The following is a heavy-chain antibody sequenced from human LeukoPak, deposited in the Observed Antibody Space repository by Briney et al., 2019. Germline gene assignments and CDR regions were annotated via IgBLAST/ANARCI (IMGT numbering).Heavy chain of an antibody. D-gene: IGHD3-10*01. CDR3: ARGAAEIYYSDH. CDR2: IKRSGTES. CDR1: GFPFSSFA. Sequence: GGSLRLSCAASGFPFSSFAMTWVRQPPGKGLQWVSGIKRSGTESYYADSVKGRFTISRDNSKSTLYLQMDSLRAEDTAVYCCARGAAEIYYSDHWGQGALVTVSS. J-gene: IGHJ4*02. V-gene: IGHV3-23*05.